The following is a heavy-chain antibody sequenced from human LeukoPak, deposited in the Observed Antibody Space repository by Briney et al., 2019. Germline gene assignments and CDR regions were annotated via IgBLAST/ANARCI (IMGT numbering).Heavy chain of an antibody. CDR3: AREVVDGSGRHVPD. J-gene: IGHJ4*02. D-gene: IGHD3-10*01. V-gene: IGHV4-34*01. Sequence: SETLSLTCAVYGGSFSGYYWSWIRQPPGKGLEWIGEINHSGSTNYNPSLKSRVTISVDTSKNQFSLKLSSVTAADTAVYYCAREVVDGSGRHVPDWGQGTLVTVSS. CDR1: GGSFSGYY. CDR2: INHSGST.